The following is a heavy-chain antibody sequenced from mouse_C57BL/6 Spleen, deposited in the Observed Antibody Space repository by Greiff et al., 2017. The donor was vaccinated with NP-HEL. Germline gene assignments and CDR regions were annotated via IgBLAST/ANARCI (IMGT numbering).Heavy chain of an antibody. V-gene: IGHV1-4*01. CDR1: GYTFTSYT. CDR2: INPSSGYT. D-gene: IGHD4-1*02. J-gene: IGHJ4*01. Sequence: QVQLQQSGAELARPGASVKMSCKASGYTFTSYTMHWVKQRPGQGLEWIGYINPSSGYTKYNQKFKDKATLTADKSSSTAYMQLSSLTSEDSAVYYCAAQLGKDAMDYWGQGTSVTVSS. CDR3: AAQLGKDAMDY.